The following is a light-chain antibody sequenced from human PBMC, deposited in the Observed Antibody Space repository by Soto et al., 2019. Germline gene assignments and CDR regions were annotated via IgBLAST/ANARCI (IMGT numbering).Light chain of an antibody. V-gene: IGKV1-5*01. J-gene: IGKJ4*01. CDR2: DAS. CDR1: QSISSW. CDR3: QQYNRYSLT. Sequence: DIQMTLSPSTLSASVGDRVTITCRASQSISSWLAWYQQKPGKAPKLLIYDASSLESGVPSRFSGSGSDTEFILTINNLQPDDFATYHCQQYNRYSLTFGGGTKV.